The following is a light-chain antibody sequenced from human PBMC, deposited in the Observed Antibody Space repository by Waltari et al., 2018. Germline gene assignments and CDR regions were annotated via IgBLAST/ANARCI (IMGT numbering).Light chain of an antibody. CDR1: SVGSER. J-gene: IGLJ1*01. CDR3: QVWDRESDV. Sequence: SYVLTQPPSVSVAPGDTARITCGGSSVGSERVHWYQQKPGQAPVLVIYDDSVRPSGIPERFSASSSGDTATLSISRVEAGDEADYYCQVWDRESDVFGTGTRVTVL. V-gene: IGLV3-21*04. CDR2: DDS.